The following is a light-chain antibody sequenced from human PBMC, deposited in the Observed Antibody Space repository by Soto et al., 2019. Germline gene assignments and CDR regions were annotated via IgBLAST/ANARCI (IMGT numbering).Light chain of an antibody. CDR2: SVS. V-gene: IGLV2-14*01. CDR3: GSWTTYRTYV. Sequence: HSALAQPASVSGSPGQSITISCSGTSSDIGTYDHVAWFQQFPGKTPKLVIYSVSDRPSGVADRFSGSKSGNTASLTISGLQAEDEADYYCGSWTTYRTYVFATGIKVNVL. J-gene: IGLJ1*01. CDR1: SSDIGTYDH.